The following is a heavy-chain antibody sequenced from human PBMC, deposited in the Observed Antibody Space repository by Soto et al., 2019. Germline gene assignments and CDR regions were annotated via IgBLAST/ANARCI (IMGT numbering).Heavy chain of an antibody. CDR1: GYTFTDFG. V-gene: IGHV1-18*01. J-gene: IGHJ5*02. CDR2: ISGFDGDR. D-gene: IGHD4-17*01. CDR3: ARDYDRWGEVWFDP. Sequence: QVHLVQSGGEMKKLGASVKVSCKASGYTFTDFGISWVRQAPGQGLEWMGWISGFDGDRNYAQKFQGRVTLTTDTSATTAYMELRSLTSGGAAIYYCARDYDRWGEVWFDPWGQGTLVTVSS.